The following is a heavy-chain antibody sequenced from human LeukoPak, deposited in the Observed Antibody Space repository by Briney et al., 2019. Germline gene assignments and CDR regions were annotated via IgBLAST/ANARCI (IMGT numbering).Heavy chain of an antibody. D-gene: IGHD2-2*01. CDR1: GFTFRNYA. V-gene: IGHV3-48*02. CDR3: ARRFCSSTSCYGDY. CDR2: ISSSSDTI. Sequence: GGSLRLSCAASGFTFRNYAMNWVRRAPGKGLEWVSYISSSSDTIYYADSVKGRFTISRDNAKNSLYLQMDSLRDEDTAVYYCARRFCSSTSCYGDYWGQGTLVTVSS. J-gene: IGHJ4*02.